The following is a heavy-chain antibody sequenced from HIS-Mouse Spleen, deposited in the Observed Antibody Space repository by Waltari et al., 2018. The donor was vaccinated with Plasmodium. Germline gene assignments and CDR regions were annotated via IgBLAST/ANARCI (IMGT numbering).Heavy chain of an antibody. D-gene: IGHD6-19*01. V-gene: IGHV4-34*01. J-gene: IGHJ4*02. Sequence: QVQLQQWGAGLLKPSETLSLTCAVYGGSFSGYHWSWIRQPPGKGLEWIGEINHSGSTNYNPSLKSRVTISVDTSKNQFSLKLSSVTAADTAVYYCARGPGYSSGWYYFDYWGQGTLVTVSS. CDR1: GGSFSGYH. CDR3: ARGPGYSSGWYYFDY. CDR2: INHSGST.